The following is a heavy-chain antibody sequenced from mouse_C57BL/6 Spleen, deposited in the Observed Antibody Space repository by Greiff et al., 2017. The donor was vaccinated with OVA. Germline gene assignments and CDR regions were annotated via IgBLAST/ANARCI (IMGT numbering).Heavy chain of an antibody. Sequence: QVQLQQPGAELVKPGASVKLSCKASGYTFTSYWMHWVKQRPGQGLEWIGMIHPNSGSTNYNEKFKSKATLTVDKSSSTAYMLLSSLTSEDSAVYYCAILRDWYFDVWGTGTTVTVSS. J-gene: IGHJ1*03. CDR3: AILRDWYFDV. V-gene: IGHV1-64*01. CDR2: IHPNSGST. CDR1: GYTFTSYW. D-gene: IGHD1-1*01.